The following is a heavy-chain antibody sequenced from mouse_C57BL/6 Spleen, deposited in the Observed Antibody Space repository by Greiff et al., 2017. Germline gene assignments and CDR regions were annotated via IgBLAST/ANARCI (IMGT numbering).Heavy chain of an antibody. V-gene: IGHV5-9-1*02. CDR3: TRADGSSFDY. J-gene: IGHJ2*01. CDR2: ISSGGDYI. D-gene: IGHD1-1*01. Sequence: EVKLVESGEGLVKPGGSLKLSCAASGFTFSSYAMSWVRQTPEKRLEWVAYISSGGDYIYYADTVKGRFTISRDNARNTLYLQMSGLKSEDTAMYYCTRADGSSFDYWGQGTTLTVSS. CDR1: GFTFSSYA.